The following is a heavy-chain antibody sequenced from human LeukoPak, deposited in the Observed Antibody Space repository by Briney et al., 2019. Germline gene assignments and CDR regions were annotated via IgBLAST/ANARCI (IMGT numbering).Heavy chain of an antibody. CDR3: AREISSSWSDYFDY. D-gene: IGHD6-13*01. CDR2: IKQDGSEK. J-gene: IGHJ4*02. CDR1: GFTFSSYW. V-gene: IGHV3-7*01. Sequence: GGSLRLSXAASGFTFSSYWMSWVRQAPGKGLEWVANIKQDGSEKYYVDSVKGRYTISRDNAKNSLYLQMNSLRAEDTAVYYCAREISSSWSDYFDYWGQGTLVTVSS.